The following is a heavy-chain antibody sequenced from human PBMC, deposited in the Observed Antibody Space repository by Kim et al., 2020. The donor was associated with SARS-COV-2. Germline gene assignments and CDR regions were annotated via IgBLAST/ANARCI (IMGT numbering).Heavy chain of an antibody. Sequence: GGSLRLSCAASGFTFSSYAMHWVRQAPGKGLEWVAVISYDGSNKYYADSVKGRFTISRDNSKNTLYLQMNSLRAEDTAVYYCARVGTGTATGWFDPWGQGTLVTVSS. CDR1: GFTFSSYA. V-gene: IGHV3-30-3*01. J-gene: IGHJ5*02. CDR3: ARVGTGTATGWFDP. CDR2: ISYDGSNK. D-gene: IGHD1-1*01.